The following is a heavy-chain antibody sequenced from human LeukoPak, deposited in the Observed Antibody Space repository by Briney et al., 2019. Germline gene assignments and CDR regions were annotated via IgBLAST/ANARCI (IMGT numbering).Heavy chain of an antibody. CDR1: GFTFSSYG. CDR2: IRYDGSNK. CDR3: AKDFLRYCSGGSCSYFDY. J-gene: IGHJ4*02. Sequence: PGGSLRLSCAASGFTFSSYGMHWVRQAPGKGLEWVSIIRYDGSNKYYADSVKGRFTISRDNSKNTLYLQMNSLRAEDTAVYYCAKDFLRYCSGGSCSYFDYWGQGTLVTVSS. D-gene: IGHD2-15*01. V-gene: IGHV3-30*02.